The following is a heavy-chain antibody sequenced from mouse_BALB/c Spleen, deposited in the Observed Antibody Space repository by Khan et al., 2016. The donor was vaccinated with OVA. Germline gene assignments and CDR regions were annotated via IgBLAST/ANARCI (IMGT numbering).Heavy chain of an antibody. J-gene: IGHJ4*01. D-gene: IGHD2-4*01. CDR3: ARDDYFVGDAMDY. CDR2: IYPGSVNT. V-gene: IGHV1S56*01. CDR1: GYTFTTSY. Sequence: QVQLVQSGPELVKPGASVRISCKASGYTFTTSYIHWVKQRPGQGLQWIGWIYPGSVNTQYNAQFKGQATLNADKSSSTAYMQLSSLTSEDSAVYFCARDDYFVGDAMDYWGQGTSVTVSS.